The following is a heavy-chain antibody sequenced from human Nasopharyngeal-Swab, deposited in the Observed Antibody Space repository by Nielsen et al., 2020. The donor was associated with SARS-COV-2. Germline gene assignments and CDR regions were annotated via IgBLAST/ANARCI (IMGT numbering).Heavy chain of an antibody. Sequence: LVKVSCKASGGTFSSYAISWVRQAPGQGLEWMGGIIPILGIANYAQKFQGRVTITADKSTSTAYMELSSLRSEDTAVYYCARDRGYSSSWYGGNWFDPWGQGTLVTVSS. V-gene: IGHV1-69*10. CDR1: GGTFSSYA. D-gene: IGHD6-13*01. J-gene: IGHJ5*02. CDR3: ARDRGYSSSWYGGNWFDP. CDR2: IIPILGIA.